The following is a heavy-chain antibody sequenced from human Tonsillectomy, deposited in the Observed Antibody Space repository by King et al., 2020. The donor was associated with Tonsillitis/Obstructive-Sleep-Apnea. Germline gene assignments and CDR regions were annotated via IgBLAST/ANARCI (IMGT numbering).Heavy chain of an antibody. CDR1: GFTFSSYE. V-gene: IGHV3-48*03. CDR3: ASFRFGGWFDP. CDR2: ISSSGSTI. D-gene: IGHD3-16*01. J-gene: IGHJ5*02. Sequence: VQLVESGGGLVQPGGSLRVSCAASGFTFSSYEMNWVRQAPGKGLEWVSYISSSGSTIYYADSVKGRFTISRDNSKNSLYLQMNSLRAQYTAVYHCASFRFGGWFDPWGQGTLVTVSS.